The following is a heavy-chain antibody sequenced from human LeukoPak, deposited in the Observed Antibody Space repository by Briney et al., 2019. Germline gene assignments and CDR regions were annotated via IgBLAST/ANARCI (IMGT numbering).Heavy chain of an antibody. CDR1: GDSINNNNYY. CDR2: IYNSGST. CDR3: AKNGQSGFSFDP. D-gene: IGHD1-26*01. J-gene: IGHJ5*02. Sequence: SETLSLTCTVSGDSINNNNYYWSWIRQPPGKGLEWIGYIYNSGSTNYHPSLQSRVTISVDTSKNQFSLKLSSVTAADTAVYYCAKNGQSGFSFDPWGQGTLVTVSS. V-gene: IGHV4-61*05.